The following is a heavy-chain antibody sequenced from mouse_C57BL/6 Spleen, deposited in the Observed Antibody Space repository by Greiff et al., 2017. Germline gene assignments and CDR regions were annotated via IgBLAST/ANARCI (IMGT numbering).Heavy chain of an antibody. CDR2: IHPNSGST. CDR3: ANYYGSSNRYVDV. V-gene: IGHV1-64*01. J-gene: IGHJ1*03. CDR1: GYTFTSYW. D-gene: IGHD1-1*01. Sequence: QVQLQQPGAELVKPGASVKLSCKASGYTFTSYWMHWVKQRPGQGLEWIGMIHPNSGSTNYNEKFKSKATLTVDKSSSTAYMQLSSLTSEDSAVYYCANYYGSSNRYVDVWGTGTTVTVSS.